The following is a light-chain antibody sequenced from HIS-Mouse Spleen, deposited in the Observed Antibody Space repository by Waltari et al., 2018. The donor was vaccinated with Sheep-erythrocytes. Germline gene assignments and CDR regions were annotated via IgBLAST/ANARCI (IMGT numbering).Light chain of an antibody. CDR3: SSYTSSSTVV. J-gene: IGLJ2*01. V-gene: IGLV2-14*01. Sequence: QSALTQPASVSGSPGQSITISCTGTSSDVGGYNYVSWFQQHPGKAPKPMIYEVSNRTSGVSNRFSGSTSGNTASLTISGLQAEDEADYYCSSYTSSSTVVFGGGTKLTVL. CDR1: SSDVGGYNY. CDR2: EVS.